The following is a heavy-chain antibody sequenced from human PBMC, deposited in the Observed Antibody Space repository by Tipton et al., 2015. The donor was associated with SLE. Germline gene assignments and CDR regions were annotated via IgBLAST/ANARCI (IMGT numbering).Heavy chain of an antibody. D-gene: IGHD3-22*01. J-gene: IGHJ3*02. CDR3: AKETITLVVVGNEAFDI. CDR2: IYYSGST. V-gene: IGHV4-39*07. CDR1: GGSISSSSYY. Sequence: LRLSCTVSGGSISSSSYYWGWIRQPPGKGLEWIGSIYYSGSTYYNPSLKSRVTISVDTSKNQFSLKLSSVTAADTAVYYCAKETITLVVVGNEAFDIWGQGTMVTVSS.